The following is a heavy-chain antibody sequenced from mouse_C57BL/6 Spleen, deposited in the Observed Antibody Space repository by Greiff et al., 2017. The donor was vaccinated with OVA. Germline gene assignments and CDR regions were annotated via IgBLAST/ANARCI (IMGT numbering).Heavy chain of an antibody. D-gene: IGHD4-1*01. Sequence: QVQLKESGAELVRPGASVKLSCKASGYTFTDYYINWVKQRPGQGLEWIARIYPGSGNTYYNEKFKGKATLTAEKSSSTAYMQLSSLTSEDSAVYFCARGVTLGVDYWGQGTTLTVSS. V-gene: IGHV1-76*01. CDR3: ARGVTLGVDY. CDR2: IYPGSGNT. J-gene: IGHJ2*01. CDR1: GYTFTDYY.